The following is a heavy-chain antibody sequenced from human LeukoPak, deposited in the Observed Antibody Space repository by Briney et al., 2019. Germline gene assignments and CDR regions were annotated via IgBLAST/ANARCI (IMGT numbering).Heavy chain of an antibody. V-gene: IGHV1-69*13. D-gene: IGHD2-2*01. CDR3: ARDMWDIVVVPAAD. Sequence: GASVKVSCKASGGTFSSYAISWVRQAPGQGLEWMGGIIPIFGTANYAQKFQGRVTITADESTSTAYMELSSLRSEDTAAYYCARDMWDIVVVPAADWGQGTLVTVSS. CDR2: IIPIFGTA. CDR1: GGTFSSYA. J-gene: IGHJ4*02.